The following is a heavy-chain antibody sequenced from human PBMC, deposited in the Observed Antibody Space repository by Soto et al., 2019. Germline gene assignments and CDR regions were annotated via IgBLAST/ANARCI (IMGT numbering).Heavy chain of an antibody. Sequence: SETLSLTCTVSGGSISSYYWSWIRQPPGKGLEWIGYIYYSGSTNYNPSLKSRVTISVDTSKNQFSQKLSSVTAADTVVYYCASLDYDFWSGTTSDVWGQGTTVT. V-gene: IGHV4-59*01. CDR1: GGSISSYY. CDR3: ASLDYDFWSGTTSDV. J-gene: IGHJ6*02. CDR2: IYYSGST. D-gene: IGHD3-3*01.